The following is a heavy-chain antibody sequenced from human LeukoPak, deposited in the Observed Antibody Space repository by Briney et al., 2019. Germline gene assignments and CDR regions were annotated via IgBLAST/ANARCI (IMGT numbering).Heavy chain of an antibody. CDR1: GFTFSSYG. D-gene: IGHD2-15*01. CDR3: AKDWRGCSGGGCQYFDY. CDR2: ISYDGSNK. Sequence: GGSLRLSCAASGFTFSSYGMHWVRQAPGKGLEWVAVISYDGSNKYYADSVKGRFTISRDNSKNTLYLQMNSLRAEDTAVYYCAKDWRGCSGGGCQYFDYWGQGTLVTVSS. V-gene: IGHV3-30*18. J-gene: IGHJ4*02.